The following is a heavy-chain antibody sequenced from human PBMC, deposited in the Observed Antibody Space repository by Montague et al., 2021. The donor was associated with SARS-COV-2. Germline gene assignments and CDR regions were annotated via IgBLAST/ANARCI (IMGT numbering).Heavy chain of an antibody. CDR2: IHHGGST. CDR1: GGSFSTYS. D-gene: IGHD2-15*01. CDR3: ARLGDGVVPSPPVGVGAYYSYYYMDV. Sequence: SETLSLTCAVHGGSFSTYSWNWIRQPPGKGLEWIGEIHHGGSTNYNPSLKSRVTISADTAKNQFSLKLTSVAAADTAVYYCARLGDGVVPSPPVGVGAYYSYYYMDVWGQGTTVTVSS. V-gene: IGHV4-34*01. J-gene: IGHJ6*03.